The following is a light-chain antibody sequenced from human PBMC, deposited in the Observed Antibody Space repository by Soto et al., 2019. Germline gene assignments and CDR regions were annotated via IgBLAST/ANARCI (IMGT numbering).Light chain of an antibody. CDR3: QQFNNYPIT. CDR2: DAS. J-gene: IGKJ5*01. V-gene: IGKV1D-13*01. Sequence: ALPMTQSQSFLSASVGDMFTITCRANRTIAWYLNWYQQEPGKAPNLLIFDASRLQSGVPSRFSGSGSGTDFTLTISSLQPEDFATYYCQQFNNYPITFGQGKRREIK. CDR1: RTIAWY.